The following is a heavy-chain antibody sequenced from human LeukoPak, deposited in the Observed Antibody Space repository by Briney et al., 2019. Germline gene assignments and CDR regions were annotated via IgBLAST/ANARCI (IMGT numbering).Heavy chain of an antibody. V-gene: IGHV3-21*01. J-gene: IGHJ4*02. D-gene: IGHD2-2*01. CDR1: GFTFSSYS. CDR3: ASACSSTNPIDY. CDR2: ISSSSYI. Sequence: PGGSLRLSCAASGFTFSSYSMNWVRQAPGKGLEWVSSISSSSYIYYADSVKGRFTISRDNAKNSLYLQMNSLRAEDTAVYYCASACSSTNPIDYWGQGTLVTVSS.